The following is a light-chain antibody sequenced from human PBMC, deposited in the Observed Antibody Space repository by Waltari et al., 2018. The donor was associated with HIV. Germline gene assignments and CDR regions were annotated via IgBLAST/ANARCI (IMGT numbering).Light chain of an antibody. CDR1: RSNIGAGYD. V-gene: IGLV1-40*01. J-gene: IGLJ2*01. CDR3: QSYDISLSGVV. CDR2: GDS. Sequence: QSVLTQPPSVSGAPGQRVTISCTGSRSNIGAGYDVHCYQPLPGTAPKLLIYGDSNRPSGVPDRFSGPKSGTSASLAITGLQAEDEADYYCQSYDISLSGVVFGGGTKLTVL.